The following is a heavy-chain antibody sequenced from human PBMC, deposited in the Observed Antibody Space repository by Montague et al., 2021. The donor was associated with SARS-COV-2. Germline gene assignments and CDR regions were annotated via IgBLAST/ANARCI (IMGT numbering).Heavy chain of an antibody. CDR1: GFSLSTRGVG. J-gene: IGHJ4*02. CDR2: IYWDDDK. D-gene: IGHD2-21*02. Sequence: PALVKPTQTLTLTCTFSGFSLSTRGVGVGWIRQPPGKALEWLALIYWDDDKRYSPSLKSRLTITKDTSKNQVVLTMTNMDPVDTATYYCAHRGDLWVGPYFDYWGQGTLVTGSS. V-gene: IGHV2-5*02. CDR3: AHRGDLWVGPYFDY.